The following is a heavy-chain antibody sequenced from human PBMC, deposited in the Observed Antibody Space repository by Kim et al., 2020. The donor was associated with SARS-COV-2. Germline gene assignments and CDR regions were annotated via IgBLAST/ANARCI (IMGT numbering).Heavy chain of an antibody. J-gene: IGHJ6*02. CDR1: GFTFSSYG. D-gene: IGHD2-15*01. V-gene: IGHV3-33*01. CDR2: IWYDGSNK. Sequence: GGSLRLSCAASGFTFSSYGMHWVRQAPGKGLEWVAVIWYDGSNKYYADSVKGRFTISRDNSKNTLYLQMNSLRAEDTAVYYCARDWGIVVVDGMDVWGQGTTVTVSS. CDR3: ARDWGIVVVDGMDV.